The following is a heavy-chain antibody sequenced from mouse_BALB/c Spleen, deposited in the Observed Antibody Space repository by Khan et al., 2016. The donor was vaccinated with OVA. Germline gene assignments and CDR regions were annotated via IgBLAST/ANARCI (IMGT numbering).Heavy chain of an antibody. Sequence: QVQLKQSGPGLVAPSQSLSITCTVSGFSLTDSGVSWIRQPPGKGLEWLGVIWGGGSTYYNSALKSRLSISKDNSKSQVFLKMNSLQTDDTAMYYCAKGVWSYYYAIDYWGQGTSVTVSS. CDR2: IWGGGST. CDR1: GFSLTDSG. V-gene: IGHV2-6-5*01. J-gene: IGHJ4*01. D-gene: IGHD2-10*02. CDR3: AKGVWSYYYAIDY.